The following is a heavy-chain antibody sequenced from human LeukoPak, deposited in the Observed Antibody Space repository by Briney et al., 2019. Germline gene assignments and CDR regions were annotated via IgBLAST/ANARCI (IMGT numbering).Heavy chain of an antibody. D-gene: IGHD3-9*01. J-gene: IGHJ6*02. CDR2: INPNSGGT. CDR3: ARAGLTGYYSDYYGMDV. CDR1: GYTFTGYY. V-gene: IGHV1-2*04. Sequence: ASVKVSCKASGYTFTGYYMHWVRQAPGQGLEWMGWINPNSGGTNYAQKFQGWVTMTRDTSISTAYMELSRLRSDDTAVYYCARAGLTGYYSDYYGMDVWGQGTTVTVSS.